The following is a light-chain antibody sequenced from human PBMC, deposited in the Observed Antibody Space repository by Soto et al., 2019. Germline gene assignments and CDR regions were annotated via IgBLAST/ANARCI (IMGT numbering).Light chain of an antibody. J-gene: IGLJ1*01. V-gene: IGLV2-11*01. CDR3: CSYAGSYTYV. Sequence: QSALTQPRSVSGSPGHSVTISCTGTSSDVGGYNYVSWYQQHPGKAPKLMIYDVSKRPSGVPDRFSGSKSGNTASLTISGLQAEDEADYYCCSYAGSYTYVFGTGTKLTVL. CDR2: DVS. CDR1: SSDVGGYNY.